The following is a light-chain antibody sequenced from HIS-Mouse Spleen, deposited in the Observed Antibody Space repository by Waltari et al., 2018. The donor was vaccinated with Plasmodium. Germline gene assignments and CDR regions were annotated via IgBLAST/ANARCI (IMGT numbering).Light chain of an antibody. CDR1: HSDSST. Sequence: ETVMKRAPATLTVCPRASSTLSCTASHSDSSTLACSQQKPGQAPRLLIYGASTRATGIPARVRGSGSGTEFTLTISSLQSEDYAVYDCQQYNNWSFTFGPGTKVDIK. CDR3: QQYNNWSFT. V-gene: IGKV3-15*01. J-gene: IGKJ3*01. CDR2: GAS.